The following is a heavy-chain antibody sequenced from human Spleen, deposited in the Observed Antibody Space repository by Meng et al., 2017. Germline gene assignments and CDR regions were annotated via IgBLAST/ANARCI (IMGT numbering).Heavy chain of an antibody. CDR1: GFTFSAHW. V-gene: IGHV3-7*01. J-gene: IGHJ4*02. CDR2: VNQDGSTK. Sequence: GESLKISCAASGFTFSAHWMTWVRQAPGKGLEWVAKVNQDGSTKYYVDSVKGRFTISRDNAKNSLYLQMNSLRAEDTAAYYCARAGVSAGADYWGQGTLVTVSS. D-gene: IGHD6-13*01. CDR3: ARAGVSAGADY.